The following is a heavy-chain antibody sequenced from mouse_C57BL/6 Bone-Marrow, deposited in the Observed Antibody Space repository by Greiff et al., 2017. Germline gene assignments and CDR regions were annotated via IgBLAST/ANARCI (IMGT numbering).Heavy chain of an antibody. J-gene: IGHJ1*03. CDR3: AREGAVEYWYFDV. Sequence: EVNLVESEGGLVQPGSSMKLSCTASGFTFSDYYMAWVRQVPEKGLEWVANINYDGSSTYYLDSLKSRFIISRDNAKNILYLQMSSLKSEDTATYDCAREGAVEYWYFDVWGTGTTVTVSS. V-gene: IGHV5-16*01. CDR1: GFTFSDYY. CDR2: INYDGSST. D-gene: IGHD1-1*01.